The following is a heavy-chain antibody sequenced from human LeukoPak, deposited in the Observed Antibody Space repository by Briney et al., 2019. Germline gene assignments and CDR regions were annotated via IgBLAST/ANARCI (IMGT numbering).Heavy chain of an antibody. V-gene: IGHV4-39*01. J-gene: IGHJ4*02. Sequence: SETLSLTCTVSGGSISSSSYYWGWIRQPPGKGLEWIGSIYYSGSTYCNPSLKSRVTISVDKSKNQFSLKLSSVTAADTAVYYCARTYYDSSGYYSQFDYWGQGTLVTVSS. CDR1: GGSISSSSYY. CDR3: ARTYYDSSGYYSQFDY. CDR2: IYYSGST. D-gene: IGHD3-22*01.